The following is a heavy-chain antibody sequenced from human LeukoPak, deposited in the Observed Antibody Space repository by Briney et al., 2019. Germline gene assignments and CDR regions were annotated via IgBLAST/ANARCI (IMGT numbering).Heavy chain of an antibody. V-gene: IGHV3-30*02. CDR2: IMFDGIED. D-gene: IGHD4-23*01. Sequence: GGSLRLSCAASAFTFTTFGINWVRQASGKGLEWIAFIMFDGIEDYSADSVKGRFTVSKDHSKNTVSLQMNSLGHEDTAVYYCAKDRRGNMGTDVTPGWYFHEWSQGTLVTVSS. CDR3: AKDRRGNMGTDVTPGWYFHE. CDR1: AFTFTTFG. J-gene: IGHJ4*02.